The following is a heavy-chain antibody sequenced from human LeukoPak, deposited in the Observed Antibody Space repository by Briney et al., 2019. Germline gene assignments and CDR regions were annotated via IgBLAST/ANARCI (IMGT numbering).Heavy chain of an antibody. D-gene: IGHD3-22*01. Sequence: PGGSLRLSCAASGFTVMSWVRQAPGKGLEWFSVIYSGGSTYYADSVKGRFTISRDNSKNTLYLQMNSLRAEDTAVYYCAREGIYYDSSGYYYGYFDYWGQGTLVTVSS. J-gene: IGHJ4*02. V-gene: IGHV3-66*02. CDR1: GFTV. CDR3: AREGIYYDSSGYYYGYFDY. CDR2: IYSGGST.